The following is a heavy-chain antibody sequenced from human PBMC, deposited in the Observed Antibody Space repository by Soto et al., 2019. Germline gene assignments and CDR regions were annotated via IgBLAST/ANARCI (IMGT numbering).Heavy chain of an antibody. D-gene: IGHD4-17*01. J-gene: IGHJ6*02. CDR1: GFTFSGSA. Sequence: GGSLRLSCAASGFTFSGSAMHWVRQASGKGLEWVGRIRSKANSYATAYAASVKGRFTISRDDSKNTAYLQMNSLRAEDTAIYYCTKVVYGGNSAPNSGMDVWGQGTTVTVSS. V-gene: IGHV3-73*01. CDR3: TKVVYGGNSAPNSGMDV. CDR2: IRSKANSYAT.